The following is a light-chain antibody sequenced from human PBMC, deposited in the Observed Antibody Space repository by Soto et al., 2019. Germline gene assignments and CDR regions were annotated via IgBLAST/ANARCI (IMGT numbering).Light chain of an antibody. CDR2: EVS. J-gene: IGLJ1*01. Sequence: QSALTQPPSASGSPGQSVTISCTGTSSDVGGYNYVSWYQQHPGKAPKLMIYEVSKRPSGVPDRFSGSKSGNTASLTVSGLQAEDEADYYCISYAGSNNVDVFGTGTKVTVL. CDR3: ISYAGSNNVDV. CDR1: SSDVGGYNY. V-gene: IGLV2-8*01.